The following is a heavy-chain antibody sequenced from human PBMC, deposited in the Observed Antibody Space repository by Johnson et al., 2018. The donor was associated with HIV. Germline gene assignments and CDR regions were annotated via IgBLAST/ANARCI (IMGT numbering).Heavy chain of an antibody. CDR2: IYSGGST. D-gene: IGHD6-13*01. Sequence: MLLVESGGGLVQPGGSLRLSCVASGFTVGTKYMSWIRQAPGKGLEWVSVIYSGGSTYYADSVKGRFTISRDNSKNTVYLQMNSLRGEDTAVYYCARDQIAAAGAFDIWGQGTMVTVSS. CDR1: GFTVGTKY. V-gene: IGHV3-66*01. CDR3: ARDQIAAAGAFDI. J-gene: IGHJ3*02.